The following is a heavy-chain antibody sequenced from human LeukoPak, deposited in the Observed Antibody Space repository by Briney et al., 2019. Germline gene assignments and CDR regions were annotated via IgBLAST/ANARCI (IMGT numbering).Heavy chain of an antibody. CDR1: GFSLSTRGVG. Sequence: SGPTLVNPTQTLTLTCTFSGFSLSTRGVGVGWIRQPPGKALEWLALIYWDDDKRYSPSLKSRLTITKDTSKNQVVLTMTNMDPVDTATYYCAHRDDFGSGLFWNYWGQGTLVTVSS. V-gene: IGHV2-5*02. D-gene: IGHD3-10*01. CDR2: IYWDDDK. J-gene: IGHJ4*02. CDR3: AHRDDFGSGLFWNY.